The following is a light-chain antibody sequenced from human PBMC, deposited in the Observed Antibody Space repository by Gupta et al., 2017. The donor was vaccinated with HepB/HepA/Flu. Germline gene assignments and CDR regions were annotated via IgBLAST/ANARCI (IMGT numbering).Light chain of an antibody. Sequence: QSALTQPASVSGSPGQSITISCTGTNSEVGGYNYVSWYQQHPGKAPKLLMSDVTNRPSGVSDRFSGSKSGNTESLTISGLQPEDEADDDCCSYTSTNTLVFGERTKLNVL. CDR2: DVT. CDR3: CSYTSTNTLV. CDR1: NSEVGGYNY. V-gene: IGLV2-14*03. J-gene: IGLJ2*01.